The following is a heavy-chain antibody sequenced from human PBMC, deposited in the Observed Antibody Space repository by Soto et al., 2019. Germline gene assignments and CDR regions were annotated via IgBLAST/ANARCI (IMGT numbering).Heavy chain of an antibody. J-gene: IGHJ4*02. Sequence: SETLSLTCTVSGGSISSYYWSWIRQPPGKGLEWIGYINYSGTTNYNPSLKSRVTISVDTSKNQFSLKLTSVTAADTAVYYCTRRWDSSGWYFDYWGQGTLVTVSS. CDR3: TRRWDSSGWYFDY. D-gene: IGHD6-19*01. CDR2: INYSGTT. CDR1: GGSISSYY. V-gene: IGHV4-59*08.